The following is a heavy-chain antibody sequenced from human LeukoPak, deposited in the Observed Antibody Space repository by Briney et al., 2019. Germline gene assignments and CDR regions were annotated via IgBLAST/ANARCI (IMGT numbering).Heavy chain of an antibody. V-gene: IGHV3-30*02. CDR3: AKDRVRIQLWSRVLLGDPLDY. D-gene: IGHD5-18*01. CDR2: IRYDGSNK. J-gene: IGHJ4*02. Sequence: PGGSLRLSCAASGFTFSSYGMHWVRQAPGKGLEWVAFIRYDGSNKYYADSVKGRFTITRDNSKNTLYLQMNSLRAEDTAVYYCAKDRVRIQLWSRVLLGDPLDYWGQGTLVTVSS. CDR1: GFTFSSYG.